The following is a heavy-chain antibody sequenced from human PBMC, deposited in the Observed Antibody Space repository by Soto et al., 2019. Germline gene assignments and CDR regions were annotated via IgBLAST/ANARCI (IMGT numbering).Heavy chain of an antibody. CDR3: AKNPSTAMVVFDY. Sequence: GGSLRLSCAASGFTFSSYGMHWVRQAPGKGLEWVAVISYDGSNKYYADSVKGRFTISRDNSKNTLYLQMNSLRAEDTAVYYCAKNPSTAMVVFDYWGRGTLVTVSS. V-gene: IGHV3-30*18. CDR2: ISYDGSNK. D-gene: IGHD5-18*01. J-gene: IGHJ4*02. CDR1: GFTFSSYG.